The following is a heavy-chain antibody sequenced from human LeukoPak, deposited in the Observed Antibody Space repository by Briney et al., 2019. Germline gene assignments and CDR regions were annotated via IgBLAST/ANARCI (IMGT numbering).Heavy chain of an antibody. J-gene: IGHJ4*02. CDR1: GVSFSGYY. CDR3: ARVVATKQRGYGY. D-gene: IGHD5-12*01. Sequence: SETLSLTCAVYGVSFSGYYWSWIRQPPGKGLEWIGEINHSGSTNYNPSLKSRVTISVDTSKNQFSLKLSSVAAADTAVYYWARVVATKQRGYGYWGQGTLVTVSS. CDR2: INHSGST. V-gene: IGHV4-34*01.